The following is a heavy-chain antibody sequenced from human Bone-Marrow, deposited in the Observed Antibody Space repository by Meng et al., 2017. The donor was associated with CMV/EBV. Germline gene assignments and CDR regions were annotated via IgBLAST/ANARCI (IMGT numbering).Heavy chain of an antibody. Sequence: GGSLRLSCVASGFTFDDYAMHWVRQAPGKGLEWVSGINWNSGNLGYADSVEGRFTISRDNAKNSLYLQMNSLRTEDTALYYCAKEAWRGTFDIWGQGTTVTVSS. D-gene: IGHD3-3*01. J-gene: IGHJ3*02. CDR3: AKEAWRGTFDI. V-gene: IGHV3-9*01. CDR2: INWNSGNL. CDR1: GFTFDDYA.